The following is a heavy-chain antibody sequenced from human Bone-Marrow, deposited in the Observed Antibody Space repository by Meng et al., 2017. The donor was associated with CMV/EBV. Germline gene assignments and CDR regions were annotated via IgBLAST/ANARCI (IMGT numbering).Heavy chain of an antibody. CDR3: ARAARRDWFDP. CDR1: GFSFSTYA. Sequence: GESLKISCAASGFSFSTYAMHWVRQAPGKGLEWVAFIRYDGSNKYYADSVKGRFTISRDNSKNTLYLQMNSLRAEDTAVYYCARAARRDWFDPWGQGTLVTVSS. J-gene: IGHJ5*02. D-gene: IGHD6-6*01. V-gene: IGHV3-30*02. CDR2: IRYDGSNK.